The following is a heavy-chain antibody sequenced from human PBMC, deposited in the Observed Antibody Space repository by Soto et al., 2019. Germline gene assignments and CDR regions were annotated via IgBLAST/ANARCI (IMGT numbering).Heavy chain of an antibody. Sequence: QVQLVQSGAEVKKPGSSVKVSCKASGGTFSSYAISWVRQAPGQGLEWMGGIIPIFGTANYAQKFQGRVTXXAXEXXSTAYMELSSLRSEDRAVYYCARDHRSGGWYFFDYWGQGTLVTVSS. J-gene: IGHJ4*02. CDR3: ARDHRSGGWYFFDY. CDR1: GGTFSSYA. D-gene: IGHD6-19*01. CDR2: IIPIFGTA. V-gene: IGHV1-69*12.